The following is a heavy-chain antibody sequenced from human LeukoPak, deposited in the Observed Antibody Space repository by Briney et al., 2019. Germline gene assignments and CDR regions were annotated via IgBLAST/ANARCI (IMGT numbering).Heavy chain of an antibody. CDR1: GFTFSSYG. V-gene: IGHV3-30*02. D-gene: IGHD5-12*01. CDR3: ARGGWLPLPYYYFDY. Sequence: GGSLRLSCAASGFTFSSYGMYWVRQAPGKGLEWVAFIRHDGSNKYYADSVKGRFTISRDNSKNTLYLQMNSLRAEDTAVYYCARGGWLPLPYYYFDYWGQGTLVTVSS. CDR2: IRHDGSNK. J-gene: IGHJ4*02.